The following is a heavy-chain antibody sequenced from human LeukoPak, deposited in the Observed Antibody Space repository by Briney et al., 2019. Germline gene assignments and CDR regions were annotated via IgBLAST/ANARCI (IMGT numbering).Heavy chain of an antibody. Sequence: SETLSLTCTVSGGSISSSSYYWGWIRQPPGKGLEWIGSIYYSGSTYYNPSLKSRVTISVDTSKNQFSLKLSSVTAADTAVYYCASQELGYCSGGSCYDRGRFDPWGQGTLVTVSS. J-gene: IGHJ5*02. CDR1: GGSISSSSYY. V-gene: IGHV4-39*07. D-gene: IGHD2-15*01. CDR2: IYYSGST. CDR3: ASQELGYCSGGSCYDRGRFDP.